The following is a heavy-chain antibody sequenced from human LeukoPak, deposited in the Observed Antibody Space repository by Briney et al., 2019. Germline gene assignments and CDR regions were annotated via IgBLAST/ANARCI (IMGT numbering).Heavy chain of an antibody. CDR3: AKDVGFCSGDSCSFFDY. CDR2: TSAGGEDK. J-gene: IGHJ4*02. Sequence: GGSLRLSCAASGFAFSNFGMTWVRQAPGKGLEWVSTTSAGGEDKHYADSVKGRFTISRDNSKNTLYLQMNTLRAEDTALYYCAKDVGFCSGDSCSFFDYWGQGDLVTDSS. CDR1: GFAFSNFG. D-gene: IGHD2-15*01. V-gene: IGHV3-23*01.